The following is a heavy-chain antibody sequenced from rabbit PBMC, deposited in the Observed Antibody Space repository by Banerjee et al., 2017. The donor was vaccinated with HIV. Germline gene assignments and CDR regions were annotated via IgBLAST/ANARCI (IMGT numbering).Heavy chain of an antibody. CDR1: GFSFSSSYF. CDR3: ARHIYAGSGVAYYFNL. CDR2: INTGNTKT. V-gene: IGHV1S40*01. Sequence: QSLEESGGDLVKPGASLTLTCTASGFSFSSSYFMCWVRQAPGKGLEWIGCINTGNTKTYYASWAKGRFTISKTSSTTVTLQMTSLTDADTATYFCARHIYAGSGVAYYFNLWGQGTLVTVS. D-gene: IGHD4-2*01. J-gene: IGHJ4*01.